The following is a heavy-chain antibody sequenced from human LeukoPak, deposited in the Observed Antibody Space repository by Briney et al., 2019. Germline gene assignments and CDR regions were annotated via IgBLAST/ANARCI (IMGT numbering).Heavy chain of an antibody. CDR2: IYTSGST. CDR1: GGSISSYY. Sequence: SETLSLTCTVSGGSISSYYWGWIRQPAGKGLEWIGRIYTSGSTNYNPSLKSRVTMSVDTSKNQFSLKLSSVTAADTAVYYCASWSQYNWFDPWGQGTLVTVSS. J-gene: IGHJ5*02. V-gene: IGHV4-4*07. CDR3: ASWSQYNWFDP.